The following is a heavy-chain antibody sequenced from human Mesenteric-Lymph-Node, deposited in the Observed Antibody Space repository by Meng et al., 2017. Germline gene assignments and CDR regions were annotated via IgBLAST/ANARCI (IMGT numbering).Heavy chain of an antibody. Sequence: SETLSLTCTVSGDSLSSGGYYWNWIRQYPGKGLEWIGYIYRSGNAYYNPSLKSRVTISVVTSKNQFSLKLSSVTAADTAVYYCARKNDCYDSSYYYGVIDYWGQGTLVTVSS. CDR1: GDSLSSGGYY. CDR2: IYRSGNA. J-gene: IGHJ4*02. D-gene: IGHD3-22*01. V-gene: IGHV4-31*03. CDR3: ARKNDCYDSSYYYGVIDY.